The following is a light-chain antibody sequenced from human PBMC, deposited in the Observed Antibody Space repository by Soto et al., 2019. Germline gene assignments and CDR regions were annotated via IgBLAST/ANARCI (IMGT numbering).Light chain of an antibody. CDR2: DVS. Sequence: QSALTQPASVSGSPGQSITISCTGTSSDVGGYNYVSWYQQHPGKAPKLMIYDVSNRPSGVSNRFSGSKSGNTASLTISGLQAEGEADYYFSSYTSSSTLNYVFGTWTKMNVL. J-gene: IGLJ1*01. CDR3: SSYTSSSTLNYV. CDR1: SSDVGGYNY. V-gene: IGLV2-14*01.